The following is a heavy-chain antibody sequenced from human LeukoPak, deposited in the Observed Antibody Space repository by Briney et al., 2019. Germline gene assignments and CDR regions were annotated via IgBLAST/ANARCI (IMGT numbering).Heavy chain of an antibody. V-gene: IGHV3-23*01. CDR3: AASPPNTWTFDY. D-gene: IGHD3-16*01. J-gene: IGHJ4*02. CDR1: GFTFSSYA. CDR2: ISDSGAST. Sequence: GGSLRLSCAASGFTFSSYAMSWVRQAPGKGLEWVSAISDSGASTKYADSVKGRFTISRDNPKNTLYLQMNSLRAEDTAVYYCAASPPNTWTFDYWGPGTLVTVSS.